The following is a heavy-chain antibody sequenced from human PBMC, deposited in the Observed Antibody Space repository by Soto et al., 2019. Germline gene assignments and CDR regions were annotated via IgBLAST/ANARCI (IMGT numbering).Heavy chain of an antibody. CDR3: ARQLAYCGGDCYTEPIDY. CDR2: INPKTGDT. J-gene: IGHJ4*02. V-gene: IGHV1-2*02. D-gene: IGHD2-21*02. Sequence: ASVKVSCKAPGYTFVAYYVFWVRQAPGHGLEWMGWINPKTGDTNYAQNFQGRVTMTRDTSVTTAYMELSRLTSDDTALYYCARQLAYCGGDCYTEPIDYWGQGTPVIVSS. CDR1: GYTFVAYY.